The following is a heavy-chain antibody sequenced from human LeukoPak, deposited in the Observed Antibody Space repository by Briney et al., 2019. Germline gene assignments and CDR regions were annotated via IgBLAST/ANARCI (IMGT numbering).Heavy chain of an antibody. J-gene: IGHJ4*02. CDR3: AKDACCQDLAYCGGDCYYGY. Sequence: GGSLRLSCAASGFTFSSYGMHWVRQAPGKGLEWVAVISYDGSNKYYADSVKGRFTISRDNSKNTLYLQMNSLRAEDTAVYYCAKDACCQDLAYCGGDCYYGYWGQGTLVTVSS. CDR1: GFTFSSYG. D-gene: IGHD2-21*02. CDR2: ISYDGSNK. V-gene: IGHV3-30*18.